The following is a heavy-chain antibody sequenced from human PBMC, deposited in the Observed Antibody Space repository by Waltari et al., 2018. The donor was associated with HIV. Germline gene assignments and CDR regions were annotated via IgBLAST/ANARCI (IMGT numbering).Heavy chain of an antibody. V-gene: IGHV3-66*01. CDR1: GFTVSTNY. Sequence: EVKLVESGGGLVQPGGSLRLSCAASGFTVSTNYMSWVRQAPGMGLEWVSLIYSDGNTRYAEAVKGRFTISRDSSKNMVYLQMKSLRGEDTAVYYCANSDDYSNYYYGMDVWGQGTTVTVSS. J-gene: IGHJ6*02. D-gene: IGHD4-4*01. CDR2: IYSDGNT. CDR3: ANSDDYSNYYYGMDV.